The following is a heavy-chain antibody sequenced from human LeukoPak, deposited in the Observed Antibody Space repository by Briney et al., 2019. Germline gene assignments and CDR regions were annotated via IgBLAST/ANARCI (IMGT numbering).Heavy chain of an antibody. CDR3: ASGALASGWHGLDY. J-gene: IGHJ4*02. Sequence: GGSLRLSCAASGLTFSSYTMHWVRQAPGKGLEYVSAISSNGGSTYYADSVKGRFAISRDNSKGTLYLQMGSLRAEDMALYYCASGALASGWHGLDYWGQGTLVTVSS. CDR2: ISSNGGST. D-gene: IGHD6-19*01. V-gene: IGHV3-64*02. CDR1: GLTFSSYT.